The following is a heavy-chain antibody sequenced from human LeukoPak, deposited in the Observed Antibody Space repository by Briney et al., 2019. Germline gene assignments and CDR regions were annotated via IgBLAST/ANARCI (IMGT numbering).Heavy chain of an antibody. V-gene: IGHV3-15*01. CDR3: TTDPTRIYGSGSWYYYYYMDV. CDR1: GFTVSSNY. D-gene: IGHD3-10*01. Sequence: PGGSLRLSCAASGFTVSSNYMSWVRQAPGKGLEWVGRIKSKTDGGTTDYAAPVKGRFTISRDDSKNTLYLQMNSLKTEDTAVYYCTTDPTRIYGSGSWYYYYYMDVWGKGTTVAISS. J-gene: IGHJ6*03. CDR2: IKSKTDGGTT.